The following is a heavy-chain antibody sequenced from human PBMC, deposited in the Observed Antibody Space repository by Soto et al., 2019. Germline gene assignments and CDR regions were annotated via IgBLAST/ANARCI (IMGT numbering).Heavy chain of an antibody. CDR2: NSHSGRS. Sequence: DSLSISGDVNGGSFKSHYWSWIRQPPGKGLEWIGENSHSGRSSYNPSLKSRVTISVDKSKNQLSLKLSSVTAADTAVYYCAKCITALGPIDYWGQGTLVTVSS. CDR3: AKCITALGPIDY. J-gene: IGHJ4*02. CDR1: GGSFKSHY. D-gene: IGHD6-6*01. V-gene: IGHV4-34*01.